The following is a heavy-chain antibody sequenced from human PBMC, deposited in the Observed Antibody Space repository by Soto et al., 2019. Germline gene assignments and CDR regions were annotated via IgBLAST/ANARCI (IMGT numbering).Heavy chain of an antibody. CDR1: GFTFSSYW. CDR3: AREIDFWSGYYAFDI. D-gene: IGHD3-3*01. V-gene: IGHV3-7*01. CDR2: IKQDGSEK. J-gene: IGHJ3*02. Sequence: GGSLRLSCAASGFTFSSYWMSWVRQAPGKGLEWVANIKQDGSEKYYVDSVKGRFTISRDNAKNSLYLQMNSLRAEDTAVYYCAREIDFWSGYYAFDIWGQGTMVTVSS.